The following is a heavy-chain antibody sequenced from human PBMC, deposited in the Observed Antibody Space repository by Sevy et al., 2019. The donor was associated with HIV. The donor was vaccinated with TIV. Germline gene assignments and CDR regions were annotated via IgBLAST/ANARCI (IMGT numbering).Heavy chain of an antibody. J-gene: IGHJ3*02. CDR3: ARDIGWGGYSYGSDAFDI. Sequence: GGSLRLSCAASGLTFSSYSMNWVRQAPGKGLEWVSSSSSSSSYIYYEDSVKGRFTISRDNAKNSLYLQMNSLRAEETAVYYCARDIGWGGYSYGSDAFDIWGQGTMVTVSS. V-gene: IGHV3-21*01. CDR1: GLTFSSYS. CDR2: SSSSSSYI. D-gene: IGHD5-18*01.